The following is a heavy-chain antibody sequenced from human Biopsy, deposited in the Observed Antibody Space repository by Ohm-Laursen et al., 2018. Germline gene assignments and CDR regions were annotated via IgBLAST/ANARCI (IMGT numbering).Heavy chain of an antibody. V-gene: IGHV3-33*01. CDR1: GFTFSIYG. Sequence: SLRLSCAASGFTFSIYGMHWVRQAPGKGLEWVAVIWYDGSNKYYADSVKGRFTISRDNSKNTLYLQMNSLRAEDTALYYCARGGQGGFLEWLFIGWGQGTLVTVSS. CDR2: IWYDGSNK. CDR3: ARGGQGGFLEWLFIG. D-gene: IGHD3-3*01. J-gene: IGHJ4*02.